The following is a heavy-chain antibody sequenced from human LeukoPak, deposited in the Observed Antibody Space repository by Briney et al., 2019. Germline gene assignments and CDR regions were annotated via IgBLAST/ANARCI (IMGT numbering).Heavy chain of an antibody. D-gene: IGHD3-10*01. J-gene: IGHJ4*02. CDR3: AREVGSGNSDRYFDY. CDR2: INSDGSST. V-gene: IGHV3-74*01. Sequence: PGGSLRLSCIASGFTFSNYWVHWVRQAPGKGLVWVSRINSDGSSTSYADSVKGRFTISRDNAKNTLYLQMNSLRAEDTAVYYCAREVGSGNSDRYFDYWGQGTLVTVSS. CDR1: GFTFSNYW.